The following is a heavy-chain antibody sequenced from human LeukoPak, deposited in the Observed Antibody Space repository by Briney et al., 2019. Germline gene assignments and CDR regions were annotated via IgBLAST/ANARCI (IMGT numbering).Heavy chain of an antibody. V-gene: IGHV4-61*02. D-gene: IGHD3-10*01. Sequence: SETLSLTCTVSGGSISSGSYYWSWIRQPAGKGLEWIGRIYTSGSTNYNPSLKSRVTISVDTSKNQFSLKLSSVTAADTAVYYCARERGDGLLDYWGQGTLVTVSS. CDR3: ARERGDGLLDY. J-gene: IGHJ4*02. CDR1: GGSISSGSYY. CDR2: IYTSGST.